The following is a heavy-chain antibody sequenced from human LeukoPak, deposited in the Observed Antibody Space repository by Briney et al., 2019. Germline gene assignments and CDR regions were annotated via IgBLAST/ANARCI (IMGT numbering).Heavy chain of an antibody. CDR1: GGSITSYY. CDR2: VYNRGTT. V-gene: IGHV4-59*01. Sequence: SETLSLTCSVSGGSITSYYWSWIRQSPMKGLEWIGSVYNRGTTYYNPSPKSRVTISGDTSKNQLSLRMTYVTTADTAVYFCARDYGGNSGEFDPWGQGTLVTASS. J-gene: IGHJ5*02. D-gene: IGHD4-23*01. CDR3: ARDYGGNSGEFDP.